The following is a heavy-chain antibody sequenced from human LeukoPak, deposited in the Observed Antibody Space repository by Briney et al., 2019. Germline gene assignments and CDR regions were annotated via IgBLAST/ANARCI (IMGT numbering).Heavy chain of an antibody. J-gene: IGHJ4*02. CDR1: GCTFSSYA. Sequence: PGGSVRPSCAASGCTFSSYAMSWVRQAPGKGLEWVPAISGSGGSTYYADSVKGRFTISRDNSKNTLYLQMNSLRAEDTAVYYCAKDRYSSSSHADYWGQGTLVTVSS. CDR3: AKDRYSSSSHADY. CDR2: ISGSGGST. V-gene: IGHV3-23*01. D-gene: IGHD6-6*01.